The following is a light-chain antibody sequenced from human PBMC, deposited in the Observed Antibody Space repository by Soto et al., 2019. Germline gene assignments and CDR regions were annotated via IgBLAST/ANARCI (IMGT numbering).Light chain of an antibody. Sequence: QSVLTQPPSASGTPGQRVTISCSGSSSNIGSSYVYWYQQLPGTAPKLLIYRNNQRPSGVPDRISGSKSGTSASLAISGLRSEDEADYYCAAWDDSLSGVVFGGGTKVTVL. CDR1: SSNIGSSY. V-gene: IGLV1-47*01. J-gene: IGLJ2*01. CDR2: RNN. CDR3: AAWDDSLSGVV.